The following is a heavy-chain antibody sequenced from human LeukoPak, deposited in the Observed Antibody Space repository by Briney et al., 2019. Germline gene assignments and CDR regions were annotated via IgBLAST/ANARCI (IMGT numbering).Heavy chain of an antibody. V-gene: IGHV3-21*01. D-gene: IGHD5-18*01. CDR2: ISSSSRYI. Sequence: GGSLRLSCEVSGFTFSSYHMNWVRQAPGKGLEWVSSISSSSRYIYYADSMTGRFTISRDNAKNSLYLQMHSLRAEDTAMYYCARRAATERGHSYGLDYWGQGTLVTVSS. CDR1: GFTFSSYH. CDR3: ARRAATERGHSYGLDY. J-gene: IGHJ4*02.